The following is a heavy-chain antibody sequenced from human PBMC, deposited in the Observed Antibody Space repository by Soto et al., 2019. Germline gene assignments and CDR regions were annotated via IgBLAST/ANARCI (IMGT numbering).Heavy chain of an antibody. CDR3: ARVVQYSSSALDY. J-gene: IGHJ4*02. CDR1: GGTFSSYA. D-gene: IGHD6-6*01. V-gene: IGHV1-69*13. Sequence: ASVKVSCKASGGTFSSYAISWLRQAPGQGLEWMGGIIPIFGTANYAQKFQGRVTITADESTSTAYMELSSLRSEDTAVYYCARVVQYSSSALDYWGQGTLVTVSS. CDR2: IIPIFGTA.